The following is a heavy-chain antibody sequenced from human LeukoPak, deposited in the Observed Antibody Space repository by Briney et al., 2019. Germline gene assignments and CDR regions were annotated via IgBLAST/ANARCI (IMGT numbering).Heavy chain of an antibody. CDR3: AKEITFGGVIDY. V-gene: IGHV3-23*01. CDR2: ISGSGGTT. Sequence: GGSLRLSCAASGFTFSSYAMSWVRQAPGKGLEWVSAISGSGGTTYYADSVKGRFTISRDNSKNTLYVQMNSLRAEDTAVYYCAKEITFGGVIDYWGQGTLVTVSS. D-gene: IGHD3-16*02. CDR1: GFTFSSYA. J-gene: IGHJ4*02.